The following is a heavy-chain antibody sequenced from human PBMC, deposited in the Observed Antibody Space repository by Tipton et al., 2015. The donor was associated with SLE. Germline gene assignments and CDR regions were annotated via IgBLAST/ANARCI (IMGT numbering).Heavy chain of an antibody. V-gene: IGHV4-38-2*02. CDR1: GGSISSGYY. J-gene: IGHJ3*02. CDR3: ARGIGAFDI. CDR2: INHSGRT. Sequence: TLSLTCTVSGGSISSGYYWGWIRQPPGRGLEWIGEINHSGRTNYKSSLKSRVTISVDTSKNQFSLKLSSVTAADTAVYYCARGIGAFDIWGQGTMVTVSS.